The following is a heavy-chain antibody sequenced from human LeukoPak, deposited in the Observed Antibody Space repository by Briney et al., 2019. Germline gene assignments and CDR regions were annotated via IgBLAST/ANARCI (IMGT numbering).Heavy chain of an antibody. D-gene: IGHD3-9*01. J-gene: IGHJ4*02. V-gene: IGHV1-2*02. Sequence: ASVKASCKASGYTFTGYYMHWVRQAPGQGLEWMGWINPNSGGTNYAQKFQGRVTMTRDTSISTAYMELTRLRSDDTAVYYCARDAAPSYYDILTGSDYWGQGTLVTVSS. CDR3: ARDAAPSYYDILTGSDY. CDR1: GYTFTGYY. CDR2: INPNSGGT.